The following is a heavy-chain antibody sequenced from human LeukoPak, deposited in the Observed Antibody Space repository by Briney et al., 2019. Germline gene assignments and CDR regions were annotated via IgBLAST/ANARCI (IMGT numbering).Heavy chain of an antibody. CDR1: GFTFSSYS. D-gene: IGHD5-18*01. V-gene: IGHV3-21*01. J-gene: IGHJ6*03. CDR3: ARGGYGPDYYYYYYYMDV. CDR2: ISSSSSYI. Sequence: PGGSLRLSCAASGFTFSSYSMNWVRQAPGKGLEWVSSISSSSSYIYYADSVKGRFTISRDNAKNSLYLQMNSLRAEDTAVYYCARGGYGPDYYYYYYYMDVWGKGTTVTVSS.